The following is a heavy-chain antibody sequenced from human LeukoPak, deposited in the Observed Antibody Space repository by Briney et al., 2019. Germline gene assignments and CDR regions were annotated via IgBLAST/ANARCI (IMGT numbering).Heavy chain of an antibody. J-gene: IGHJ6*02. D-gene: IGHD6-13*01. V-gene: IGHV4-34*01. CDR1: GGSISNYY. CDR3: ARGGSSWYPYYYYYYGMDV. Sequence: SETLSLTCTVSGGSISNYYWSWIRQPPGKGLEWIGEINHSGSTNYNPSLKSRVTISVDTSKNQFSLKLSSVTAADTAVYYCARGGSSWYPYYYYYYGMDVWGQGTTVTVSS. CDR2: INHSGST.